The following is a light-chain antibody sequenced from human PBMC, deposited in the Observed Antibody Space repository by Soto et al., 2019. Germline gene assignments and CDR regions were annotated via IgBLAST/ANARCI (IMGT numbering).Light chain of an antibody. CDR1: QDISKY. V-gene: IGKV1-33*01. Sequence: DIQMTQSPSSLSASVGDRVTIPCQASQDISKYLNWYQQKPGKAPKLLIYDVSNLETVVPSRFSGSGSGTDFTLSISSLQPEDIATYYCQQYSSLPYTFGQGTKLEFK. J-gene: IGKJ2*01. CDR3: QQYSSLPYT. CDR2: DVS.